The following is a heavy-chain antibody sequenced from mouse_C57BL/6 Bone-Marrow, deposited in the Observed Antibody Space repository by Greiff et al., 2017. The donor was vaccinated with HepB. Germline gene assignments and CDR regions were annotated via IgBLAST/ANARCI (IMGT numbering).Heavy chain of an antibody. CDR2: IDPNSGGT. J-gene: IGHJ1*03. V-gene: IGHV1-72*01. D-gene: IGHD4-1*01. Sequence: QVQLQQPGAELVKPGASVKLSCKASGYTFTSYWMHWVKQRPGRGLEWIGRIDPNSGGTKYNEKFKSKATLTVDKHSSTAYMQLSSLTSEDSAVYYFAREDLTGGWYFDVWGTGTTVTVSS. CDR1: GYTFTSYW. CDR3: AREDLTGGWYFDV.